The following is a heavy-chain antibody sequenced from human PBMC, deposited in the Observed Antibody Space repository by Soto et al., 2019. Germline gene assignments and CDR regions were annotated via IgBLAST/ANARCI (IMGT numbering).Heavy chain of an antibody. Sequence: QVQLQESGPGLVKPSGTLSLTCTVSGGSISSHNWWIWIRPPPGKGLEWIGEIYHSGATNYNPSLKRRVSISVDKSKNLCSLKLSSVSAADPAIYYCAREFEAWTPRYYYGMDVWGQGTTVAVSS. CDR2: IYHSGAT. J-gene: IGHJ6*02. D-gene: IGHD1-1*01. CDR3: AREFEAWTPRYYYGMDV. CDR1: GGSISSHNW. V-gene: IGHV4-4*02.